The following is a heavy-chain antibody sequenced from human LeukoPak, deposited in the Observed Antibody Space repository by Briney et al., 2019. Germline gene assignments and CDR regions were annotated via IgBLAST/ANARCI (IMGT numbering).Heavy chain of an antibody. D-gene: IGHD3-22*01. CDR3: ARAMEPYYYDSSGYFTYFDY. V-gene: IGHV1-69*06. CDR2: IIPIFGTA. CDR1: GYTFTSYG. J-gene: IGHJ4*02. Sequence: SVKVSCKASGYTFTSYGISWVRQAPGQGLEWMGGIIPIFGTANYAQKFQGRVTITADKSTSTAYMELSSLRSEDTAVYYCARAMEPYYYDSSGYFTYFDYWGQGTLVTVSS.